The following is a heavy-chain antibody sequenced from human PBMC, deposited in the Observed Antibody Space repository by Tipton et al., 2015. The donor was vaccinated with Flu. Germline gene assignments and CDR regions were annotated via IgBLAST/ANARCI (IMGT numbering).Heavy chain of an antibody. J-gene: IGHJ4*02. V-gene: IGHV4-4*07. CDR3: ARDGYYYDSSGLDY. D-gene: IGHD3-22*01. Sequence: TLSLTCTVSGGSISSYYWSWIRQPAGKGLEWIGRIYTSGSTNYNPSLKSRVTMSVDTSKNQFSPKLSSVTAADTAVYYCARDGYYYDSSGLDYWGQGTLVTVSS. CDR2: IYTSGST. CDR1: GGSISSYY.